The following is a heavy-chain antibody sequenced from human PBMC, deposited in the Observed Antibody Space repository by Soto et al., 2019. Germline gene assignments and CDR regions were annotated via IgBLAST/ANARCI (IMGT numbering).Heavy chain of an antibody. Sequence: QVQLVQSGAEVTKPGSSLKVSCKASGGTFSTYGITRVQRALGQGLEWMGGIIPIFGTIKFAQKFQGRLTITPDESTSTVYMELSSLTSEDTAVYYCASRERVDAFDVWGQGTMVTVSS. V-gene: IGHV1-69*01. D-gene: IGHD1-26*01. CDR1: GGTFSTYG. CDR3: ASRERVDAFDV. CDR2: IIPIFGTI. J-gene: IGHJ3*01.